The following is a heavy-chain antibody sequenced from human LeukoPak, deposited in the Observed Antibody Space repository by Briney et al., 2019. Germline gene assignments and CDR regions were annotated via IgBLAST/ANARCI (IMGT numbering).Heavy chain of an antibody. J-gene: IGHJ4*02. D-gene: IGHD1/OR15-1a*01. CDR1: GFTFSSYA. V-gene: IGHV3-23*01. Sequence: GGSLRLSCAASGFTFSSYAMSWVRQAPGKGLEWVSAISASGGSTYYADSVKGRFTISRGNSKNALYLQMNSLRAEDTAVYYCAKGYTWNNIRLLDYWGQGTLVTVSS. CDR3: AKGYTWNNIRLLDY. CDR2: ISASGGST.